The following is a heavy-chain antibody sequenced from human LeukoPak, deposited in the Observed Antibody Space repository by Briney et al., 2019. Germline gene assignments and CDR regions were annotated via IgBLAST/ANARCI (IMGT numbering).Heavy chain of an antibody. CDR2: ISSSGTSS. D-gene: IGHD6-13*01. V-gene: IGHV3-23*01. Sequence: GSLRLSCAASGFPFTSYAMTWVRQGSGKGLEWLSVISSSGTSSYYADSVKGRFTISRDNSKSTVYLQMNSLRAEDTAVYYCAKPGSTLYGGPRDYWGQGTPVTVSS. CDR3: AKPGSTLYGGPRDY. CDR1: GFPFTSYA. J-gene: IGHJ4*02.